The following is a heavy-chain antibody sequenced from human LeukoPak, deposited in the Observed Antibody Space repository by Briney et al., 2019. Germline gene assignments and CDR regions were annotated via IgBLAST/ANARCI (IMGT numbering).Heavy chain of an antibody. J-gene: IGHJ4*02. CDR2: FDPEDGET. CDR3: ATDLTGYFDY. Sequence: APVKVSCKVSGYTLTELSMHQVRQAPGKGLEWMGGFDPEDGETIYAQKFQGRVIMTEDTSTDTAYMELSSLRSEDTAVYYCATDLTGYFDYWGQGTLVTVSS. CDR1: GYTLTELS. V-gene: IGHV1-24*01. D-gene: IGHD3-10*01.